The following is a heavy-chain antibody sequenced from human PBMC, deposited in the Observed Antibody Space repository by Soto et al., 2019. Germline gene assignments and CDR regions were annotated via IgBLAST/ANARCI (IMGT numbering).Heavy chain of an antibody. CDR3: ARAYSSSSPLDY. CDR2: IYSGGST. J-gene: IGHJ4*02. Sequence: EVPLVESGGGLVQPGGSLRLSCAASGFTVSSNYMSWVRQAPGKGLEWVSVIYSGGSTYYADSVKGRFTISRDNSKNTLYLQMNSLRAEDTAVYYCARAYSSSSPLDYWGQGTLVTVSS. CDR1: GFTVSSNY. D-gene: IGHD6-6*01. V-gene: IGHV3-66*01.